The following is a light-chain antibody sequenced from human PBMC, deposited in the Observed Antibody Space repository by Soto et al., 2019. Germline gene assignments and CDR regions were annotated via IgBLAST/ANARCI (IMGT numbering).Light chain of an antibody. CDR2: AAS. J-gene: IGKJ1*01. Sequence: DIPMTQSPSSVSASVGARVTITCRASQGISSWVAWYQQKPGKAPKLLIYAASSLQSGVTSRFRGSGSGTDFTLTISSLQPEDFATYYCQRDSSFPRTFGQGTKVEIK. CDR1: QGISSW. V-gene: IGKV1-12*01. CDR3: QRDSSFPRT.